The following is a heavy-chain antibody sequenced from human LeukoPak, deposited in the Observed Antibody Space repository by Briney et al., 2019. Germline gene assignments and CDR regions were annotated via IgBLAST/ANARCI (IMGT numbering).Heavy chain of an antibody. CDR3: AKGGRWDYYDSSH. Sequence: WVSLRLSCAASGLTLSSYAMTWVRQAPGKGLEGVSGISGSVCNTYYADSVKGRFTISIDNSKNTMYLQMNRLRVEDTAVYYCAKGGRWDYYDSSHWGQGTMVTVSS. CDR2: ISGSVCNT. J-gene: IGHJ3*01. CDR1: GLTLSSYA. D-gene: IGHD3-22*01. V-gene: IGHV3-23*01.